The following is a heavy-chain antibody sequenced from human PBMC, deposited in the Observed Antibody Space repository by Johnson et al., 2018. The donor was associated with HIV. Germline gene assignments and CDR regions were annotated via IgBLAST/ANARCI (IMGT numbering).Heavy chain of an antibody. CDR1: GFTFSNHA. Sequence: VQLVESGGGVVQPGRSLRLSCAASGFTFSNHALHWVRQAPGKGLEWVASISYDGSYKYYADSVKGRFTISRDNSKNTLYLQMNSLRAGDTAVYYCARVTNDAFDIWGQGTMVTVSS. CDR2: ISYDGSYK. J-gene: IGHJ3*02. CDR3: ARVTNDAFDI. V-gene: IGHV3-30*14.